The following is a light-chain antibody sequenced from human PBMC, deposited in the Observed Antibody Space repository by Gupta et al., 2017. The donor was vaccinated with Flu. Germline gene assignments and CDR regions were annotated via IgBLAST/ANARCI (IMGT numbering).Light chain of an antibody. V-gene: IGKV4-1*01. CDR2: WSS. Sequence: DIVMTQSPDYLAVSLGERATISCKASQRVLHRTKNKHYLGWYQQKPGQPPKLLIYWSSVRQSGVPDRFSGSGSGTDFTLTISSLQAEDVAVYYCQQDENIPWTFGQGTKVEIK. CDR3: QQDENIPWT. J-gene: IGKJ1*01. CDR1: QRVLHRTKNKHY.